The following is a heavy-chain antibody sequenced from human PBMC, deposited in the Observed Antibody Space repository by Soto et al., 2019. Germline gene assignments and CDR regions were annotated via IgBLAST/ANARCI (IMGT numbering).Heavy chain of an antibody. CDR3: VRLIGNSWLDS. J-gene: IGHJ5*01. CDR2: INHSGST. D-gene: IGHD3-16*01. CDR1: GGSFSCYY. Sequence: PSETLCLTCAVYGGSFSCYYVSWIRQPPGKGLEWIGEINHSGSTNYNPSLKSRVTISVDTSKNQFSLKLSSVTAADTAVYYCVRLIGNSWLDSWGQGTLVTVSS. V-gene: IGHV4-34*01.